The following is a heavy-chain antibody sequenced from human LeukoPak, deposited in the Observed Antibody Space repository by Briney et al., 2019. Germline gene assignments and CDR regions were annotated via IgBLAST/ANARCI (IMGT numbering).Heavy chain of an antibody. CDR2: IYSGGST. CDR3: ARASYCSGGSCYQYYFDY. J-gene: IGHJ4*02. V-gene: IGHV3-66*01. D-gene: IGHD2-15*01. CDR1: EFSVGSNY. Sequence: GGSLRLSCAASEFSVGSNYMTWVRQAPGKGLEWVSLIYSGGSTYYADSVKGRFTISRDNSKNTLYLQMNSLRAEDTAVYYCARASYCSGGSCYQYYFDYWGQGTLVTVSS.